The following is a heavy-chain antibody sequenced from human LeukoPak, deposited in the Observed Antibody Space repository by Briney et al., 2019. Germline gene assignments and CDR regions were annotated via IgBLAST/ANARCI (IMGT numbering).Heavy chain of an antibody. V-gene: IGHV3-74*01. CDR2: INSDGSST. D-gene: IGHD6-25*01. J-gene: IGHJ6*02. CDR1: GFTFSSYW. Sequence: PGGSLRLSCAAFGFTFSSYWMHWVRQAPGKGLVWVSRINSDGSSTSYADSVKGRFTISRDNAKNTLYLQMNSLRAEDTAVYYCARAATERYYYGMDVWGQGTTVTVSS. CDR3: ARAATERYYYGMDV.